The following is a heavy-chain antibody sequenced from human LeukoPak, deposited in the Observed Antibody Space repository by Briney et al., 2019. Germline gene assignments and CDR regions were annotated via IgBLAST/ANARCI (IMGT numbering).Heavy chain of an antibody. CDR2: MYYSGST. V-gene: IGHV4-31*03. CDR1: GGSISSGGYY. Sequence: PSETLSLTCTVSGGSISSGGYYWSWIRQHPGKGLEWIGYMYYSGSTDYNPFLKSRVTISVDTSKNQFSLKLSSVTAADTAVYYCARFTGTTRCFDYWGQGTLVTVSS. J-gene: IGHJ4*02. CDR3: ARFTGTTRCFDY. D-gene: IGHD4-11*01.